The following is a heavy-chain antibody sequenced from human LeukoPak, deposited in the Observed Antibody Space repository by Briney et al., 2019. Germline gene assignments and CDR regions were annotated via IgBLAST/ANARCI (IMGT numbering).Heavy chain of an antibody. CDR1: GGSISSYY. V-gene: IGHV4-59*08. D-gene: IGHD6-13*01. Sequence: SETLSLTCTVSGGSISSYYWSWIRQPPGKGLEWIGYIYYSGSTNYNPSLKSRVTISVDTSKNQFSRKLSSVTAADTAVYYCARRYSSSWYFDYWGQGTLVTVSS. CDR3: ARRYSSSWYFDY. CDR2: IYYSGST. J-gene: IGHJ4*02.